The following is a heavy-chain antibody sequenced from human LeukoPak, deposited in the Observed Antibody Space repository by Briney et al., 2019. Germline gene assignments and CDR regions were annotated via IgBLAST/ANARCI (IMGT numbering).Heavy chain of an antibody. Sequence: GASVKVSCKASGYTFTGYYMHWVRQAPGQGLEWMGWINPNSGGTNYAQKFQGRVTMTRDTSISTAYMELGRLRSDDTAVYYCARASPSYYYDSSGYWNYFDYWGQGNLVTVSS. CDR3: ARASPSYYYDSSGYWNYFDY. V-gene: IGHV1-2*02. CDR1: GYTFTGYY. D-gene: IGHD3-22*01. J-gene: IGHJ4*02. CDR2: INPNSGGT.